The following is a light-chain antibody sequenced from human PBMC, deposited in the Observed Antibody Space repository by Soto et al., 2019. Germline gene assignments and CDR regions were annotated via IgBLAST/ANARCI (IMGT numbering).Light chain of an antibody. J-gene: IGLJ2*01. CDR3: CSYAGSYPVV. V-gene: IGLV2-23*02. CDR1: SSDVGSYNL. CDR2: DVS. Sequence: QSVLTQPASVSGSPGQSITISCTGTSSDVGSYNLVSWYQHHPGKAPKLMIYDVSKRPSGVPDRFSGSKSGNTASLTISGLQAEDEADYYCCSYAGSYPVVFGGGTKLTVL.